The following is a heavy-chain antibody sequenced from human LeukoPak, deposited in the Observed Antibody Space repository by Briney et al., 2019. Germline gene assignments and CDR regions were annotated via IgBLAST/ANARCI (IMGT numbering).Heavy chain of an antibody. CDR2: INTNTGNP. D-gene: IGHD6-13*01. Sequence: PGASVKVSCKASGYTFTNYGINWVRQAPGQGLEWMGWINTNTGNPMYAQGFTGRFVFSLDTSVSTAYLQISSLKADDIAVYYYATRYSSSHYYYLDVWGKGTTVTVSS. V-gene: IGHV7-4-1*02. CDR3: ATRYSSSHYYYLDV. J-gene: IGHJ6*03. CDR1: GYTFTNYG.